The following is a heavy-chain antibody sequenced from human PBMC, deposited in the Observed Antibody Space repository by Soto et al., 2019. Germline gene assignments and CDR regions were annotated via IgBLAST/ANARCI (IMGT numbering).Heavy chain of an antibody. CDR1: GGTFSSYT. J-gene: IGHJ5*02. Sequence: QVQLVQSGAEVKKPGSSVKVSCKASGGTFSSYTISWVRQAPGQGLEWMGRIIPILGIANYAQQFQGRVTITPNNSTSKAYMWRSNLRAEDTAVYSGARDDPIYDPYSSGWPNWFAPWGQGTMVTVS. CDR3: ARDDPIYDPYSSGWPNWFAP. V-gene: IGHV1-69*08. D-gene: IGHD6-19*01. CDR2: IIPILGIA.